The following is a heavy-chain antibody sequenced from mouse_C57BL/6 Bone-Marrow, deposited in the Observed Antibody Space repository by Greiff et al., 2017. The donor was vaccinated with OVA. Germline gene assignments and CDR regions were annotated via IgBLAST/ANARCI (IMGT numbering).Heavy chain of an antibody. D-gene: IGHD1-1*01. J-gene: IGHJ2*01. CDR1: GYSITSGYY. V-gene: IGHV3-6*01. CDR3: ATTVVEKRLDY. CDR2: ISYDGSN. Sequence: EVQLVESGPGLVKPSQSLSLTCSVTGYSITSGYYWNWIRQFPGNKLEWMGYISYDGSNNYNPSLKNRISITRDTSKNQFFLKLNSVTTEDTATCYGATTVVEKRLDYWGQGTTLTVSS.